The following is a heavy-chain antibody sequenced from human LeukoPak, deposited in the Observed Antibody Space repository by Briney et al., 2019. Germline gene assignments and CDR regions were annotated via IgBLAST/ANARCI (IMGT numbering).Heavy chain of an antibody. CDR3: ARVTYGSGTYGAFDY. CDR1: GFTFSSHG. CDR2: ISGSGDNT. J-gene: IGHJ4*02. V-gene: IGHV3-23*01. Sequence: GGALRLSCAASGFTFSSHGMSWVRQAPGKGLEWVSTISGSGDNTYYADSVKGRFTISRDNSKNTLYLQMNSLRAEDTAVYYCARVTYGSGTYGAFDYWGQGTLVTVSS. D-gene: IGHD3-10*01.